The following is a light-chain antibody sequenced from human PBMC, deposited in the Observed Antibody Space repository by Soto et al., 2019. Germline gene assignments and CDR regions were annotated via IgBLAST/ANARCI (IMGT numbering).Light chain of an antibody. CDR2: VAS. V-gene: IGKV3-15*01. Sequence: EIVMTQSPVTLSVSPGDRATLSCRASQSVNSNLAWYQHKPGQTPKLLIYVASTRATGIPARFSGSGSGTEFTLPIGSLQSEDFAVYYCQQYNVWPLTFGGGTKVEFK. CDR3: QQYNVWPLT. J-gene: IGKJ4*01. CDR1: QSVNSN.